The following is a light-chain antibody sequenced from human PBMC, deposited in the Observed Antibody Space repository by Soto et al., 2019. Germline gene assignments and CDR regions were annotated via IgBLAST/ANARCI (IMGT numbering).Light chain of an antibody. J-gene: IGKJ1*01. Sequence: EIVMTQSPATLSVSPGERATLSCRASQSVSSNLAWYQQKPGQAPRLLMYGASTRATGITARFSGSGSGTEFTLTISSLQSEDFAVYYCQQYNNWPPGTFGQGTKLEIK. CDR1: QSVSSN. CDR2: GAS. V-gene: IGKV3-15*01. CDR3: QQYNNWPPGT.